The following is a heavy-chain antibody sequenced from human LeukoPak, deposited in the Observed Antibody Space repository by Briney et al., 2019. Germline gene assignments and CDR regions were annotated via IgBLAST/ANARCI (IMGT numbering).Heavy chain of an antibody. D-gene: IGHD1-14*01. CDR1: GFSFSSYG. V-gene: IGHV3-23*01. J-gene: IGHJ3*02. CDR2: ITGSGGNT. CDR3: ARDRWRTSGGGSDI. Sequence: GGSLRLSCAASGFSFSSYGMSWVRQGPGKGLEWVSTITGSGGNTDYADSVKGRFTISRDNSKNTLYVQMNSLRVEDTALYFCARDRWRTSGGGSDIWGQGTMVTVSS.